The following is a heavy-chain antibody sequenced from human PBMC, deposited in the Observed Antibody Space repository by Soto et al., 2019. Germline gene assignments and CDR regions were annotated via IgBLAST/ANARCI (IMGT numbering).Heavy chain of an antibody. D-gene: IGHD3-9*01. J-gene: IGHJ5*02. CDR1: GYTFSNSG. V-gene: IGHV1-18*04. CDR3: ARSGSDWSSFDP. Sequence: QVQLVQSGVEVKKPGASVKVSCQASGYTFSNSGISWVRQAPGQGLEWVGWISAYSGNARYAHKFQDRVTMTTDTSTSTAYVELRSLRSDDTAVYYCARSGSDWSSFDPWGQGTLVTVSP. CDR2: ISAYSGNA.